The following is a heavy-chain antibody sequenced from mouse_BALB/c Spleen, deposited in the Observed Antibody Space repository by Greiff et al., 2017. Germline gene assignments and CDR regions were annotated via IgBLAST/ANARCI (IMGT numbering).Heavy chain of an antibody. CDR1: GFTFSSYG. V-gene: IGHV5-6*01. CDR2: ISNGGGYT. D-gene: IGHD2-14*01. J-gene: IGHJ4*01. Sequence: EVQLVESGGDLVKPGGSLKLSCAASGFTFSSYGMSWVSQTPDKGLEWVATISNGGGYTYYTDSVKGRFTMSRDNAKNTLYMQMSSLKSEDTAMYYCARHDYRCDGEDYWGQGTSVTVSS. CDR3: ARHDYRCDGEDY.